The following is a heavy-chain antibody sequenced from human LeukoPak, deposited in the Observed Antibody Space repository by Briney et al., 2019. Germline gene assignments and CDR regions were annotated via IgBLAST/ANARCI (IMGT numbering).Heavy chain of an antibody. CDR1: GYTFSSYG. CDR2: ISAYNGNT. J-gene: IGHJ4*02. Sequence: ASVKVSCKASGYTFSSYGMSCVRQAPGQRLEWMGWISAYNGNTNYAQKLQGRVTMTTDTSTSTAYMELRSLRSDDTAVYYCARGNRLWSGNYFDYWGQGTLVTVSS. V-gene: IGHV1-18*01. CDR3: ARGNRLWSGNYFDY. D-gene: IGHD3-3*01.